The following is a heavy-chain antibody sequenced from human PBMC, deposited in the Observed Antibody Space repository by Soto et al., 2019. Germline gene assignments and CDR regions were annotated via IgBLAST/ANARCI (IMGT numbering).Heavy chain of an antibody. D-gene: IGHD3-3*01. V-gene: IGHV1-8*01. CDR3: ARNSGYYTANWFDP. J-gene: IGHJ5*02. Sequence: ASVKVSCKASGYTFTSYDINWVRQATGQGLEWMGWMNPNSGNTGYAQKFQGRVTMTRNTSISTAYMELSSLRSEDTAVYYCARNSGYYTANWFDPWGQGXLVTVSS. CDR2: MNPNSGNT. CDR1: GYTFTSYD.